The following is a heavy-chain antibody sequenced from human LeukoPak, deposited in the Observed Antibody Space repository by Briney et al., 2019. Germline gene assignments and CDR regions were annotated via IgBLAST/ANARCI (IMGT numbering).Heavy chain of an antibody. CDR3: ARSYGDYDAFDI. CDR2: IYYSGST. Sequence: SETLSLTCTVSGGSISSYYWSWIRQPPGKGLEWIGYIYYSGSTNYNPSLKSRVTISVDTSKNQLSLKLSSVTAADTAVYYCARSYGDYDAFDIWGQGTMVTVSS. V-gene: IGHV4-59*01. D-gene: IGHD4-17*01. CDR1: GGSISSYY. J-gene: IGHJ3*02.